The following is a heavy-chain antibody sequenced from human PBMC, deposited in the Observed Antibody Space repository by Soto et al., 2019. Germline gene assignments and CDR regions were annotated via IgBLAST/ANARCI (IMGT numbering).Heavy chain of an antibody. V-gene: IGHV4-39*01. CDR2: MYYSGST. D-gene: IGHD6-13*01. Sequence: QLQLQESGPGLVKPSETLSLTCSVSGGSISRSSHYWGWIRQPPGKGLEWIGSMYYSGSTYYSPPLRSRVPISQDTSKNQFSLKLSSVTAADTAVYYCARHTYENSGNYFDYWGQGTLATVSS. CDR3: ARHTYENSGNYFDY. J-gene: IGHJ4*02. CDR1: GGSISRSSHY.